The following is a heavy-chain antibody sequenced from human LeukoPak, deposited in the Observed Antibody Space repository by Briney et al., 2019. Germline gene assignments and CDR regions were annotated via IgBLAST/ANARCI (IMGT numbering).Heavy chain of an antibody. V-gene: IGHV3-30-3*01. Sequence: PGRSPRLSCAASGFTFSSYAMDWVRQAPGKGLEWVALISYDGSNKYYADSVKGRFTISRDNFKNTLYLQMNSLRAEDTAVYYCARDQRSGGSFDYWGQGTLVIDSS. CDR1: GFTFSSYA. CDR2: ISYDGSNK. D-gene: IGHD1-26*01. CDR3: ARDQRSGGSFDY. J-gene: IGHJ4*02.